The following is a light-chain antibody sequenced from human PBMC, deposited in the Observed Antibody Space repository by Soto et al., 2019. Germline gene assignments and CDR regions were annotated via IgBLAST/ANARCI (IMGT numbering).Light chain of an antibody. V-gene: IGLV2-8*01. CDR3: CSYAGSNNFPYV. CDR1: SSDVGGYNY. CDR2: EVS. J-gene: IGLJ1*01. Sequence: QSALTQPPSASGSPGQSVTISCTGTSSDVGGYNYVSWYQQHPGKAPKLMIYEVSKRPSGVPDRFSGSKSGNTASLTVSGLQAEDEADYYCCSYAGSNNFPYVFGTGTKLTVL.